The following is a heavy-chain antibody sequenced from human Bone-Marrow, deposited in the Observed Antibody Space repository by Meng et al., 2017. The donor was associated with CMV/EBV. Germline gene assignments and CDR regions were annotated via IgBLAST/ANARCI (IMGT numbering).Heavy chain of an antibody. D-gene: IGHD2-21*01. V-gene: IGHV3-20*04. Sequence: GESLKISCEASGFIFDDYGMSWVRQASGKGLEWVSGINWNGESTGYADSVQGRFTISRDNAKNSLYLQMNSLRVEDTAVYYCGGHLWGQGTLVTVSS. CDR1: GFIFDDYG. CDR3: GGHL. CDR2: INWNGEST. J-gene: IGHJ4*02.